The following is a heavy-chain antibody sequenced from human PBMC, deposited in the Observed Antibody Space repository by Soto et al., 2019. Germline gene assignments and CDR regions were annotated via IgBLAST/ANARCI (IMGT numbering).Heavy chain of an antibody. CDR2: INAGNGNT. V-gene: IGHV1-3*01. CDR1: GYTFTSYA. CDR3: ARDRQGIAVAGSDY. J-gene: IGHJ4*02. Sequence: ASVKVSCKASGYTFTSYAMHWVRQAPGQRLEWMGWINAGNGNTKYSQKFQGRVTITRDTSASTAYMELSSLRSEDTAVYYCARDRQGIAVAGSDYWGQGTLVTVSS. D-gene: IGHD6-19*01.